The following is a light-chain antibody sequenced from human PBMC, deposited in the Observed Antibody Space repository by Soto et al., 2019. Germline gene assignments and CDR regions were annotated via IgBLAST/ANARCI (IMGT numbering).Light chain of an antibody. Sequence: IVLTQSPATLSLSPGERGTLSWRASQSVSSYLAWYQQKPGQAPRLLIYDASNRATGIPARFSGSGSGTDFTLTISSLEPEDFAVYYCQQRSNWPPTFGQGTRLEIK. V-gene: IGKV3-11*01. CDR1: QSVSSY. J-gene: IGKJ5*01. CDR2: DAS. CDR3: QQRSNWPPT.